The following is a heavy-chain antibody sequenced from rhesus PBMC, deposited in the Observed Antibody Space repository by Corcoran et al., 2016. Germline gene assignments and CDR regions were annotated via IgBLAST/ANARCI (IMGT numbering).Heavy chain of an antibody. CDR2: INSGGSST. CDR1: GFTFSSYW. D-gene: IGHD2-2*01. Sequence: EVQLVESGGGLAKPGGSLRLSCAASGFTFSSYWMNWVRQTPGKGLEWISAINSGGSSTYYADSVKGPFTISRANSKTTLSLQMNSLRAEDTAVYYCAKRGYCTSTTCYVPFDYWGQGVLVTVSS. J-gene: IGHJ4*01. CDR3: AKRGYCTSTTCYVPFDY. V-gene: IGHV3S42*01.